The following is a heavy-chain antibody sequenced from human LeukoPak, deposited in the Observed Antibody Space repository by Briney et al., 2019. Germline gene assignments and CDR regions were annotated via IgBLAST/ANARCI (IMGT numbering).Heavy chain of an antibody. V-gene: IGHV3-23*01. Sequence: GGSLRLSCAASGFTFRSYAMSWARQAPGKGLEWVSAISGSGGSTYYAESERGRYTISRDNSKNTLYLQMNSLRAEDTAVYYCAKDYDSGSYYTRWFDPWGQGTLVTVSS. J-gene: IGHJ5*02. CDR3: AKDYDSGSYYTRWFDP. CDR1: GFTFRSYA. CDR2: ISGSGGST. D-gene: IGHD3-10*01.